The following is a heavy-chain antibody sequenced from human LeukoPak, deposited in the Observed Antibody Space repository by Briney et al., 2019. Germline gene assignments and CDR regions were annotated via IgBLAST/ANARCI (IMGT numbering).Heavy chain of an antibody. CDR1: GFTFDDYA. CDR3: AKRRPVGATHVDYFDY. CDR2: ISWNSGSI. V-gene: IGHV3-9*01. J-gene: IGHJ4*02. Sequence: GGSLRLSCAASGFTFDDYAMHWVRQAPGKGLEWVSGISWNSGSIGYADSVKGRFTISRDNAKNSLYLQMNSLRAEDTALYYCAKRRPVGATHVDYFDYWGQGTLVTVSS. D-gene: IGHD1-26*01.